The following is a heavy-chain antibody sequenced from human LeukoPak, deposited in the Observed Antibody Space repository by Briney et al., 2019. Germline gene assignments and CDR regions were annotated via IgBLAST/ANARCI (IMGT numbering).Heavy chain of an antibody. J-gene: IGHJ4*02. CDR3: AKGGSRNRPYYYGSGNLAPDY. Sequence: PGGSLRLSCAASGFTFSSYALSWVRQAPGNGLEWVSAISGSGGSTYYADSVKGRFTISRDNSKNTLYLQMNSLRAEDTAVYYCAKGGSRNRPYYYGSGNLAPDYWGQGTLVTVSS. CDR2: ISGSGGST. V-gene: IGHV3-23*01. D-gene: IGHD3-10*01. CDR1: GFTFSSYA.